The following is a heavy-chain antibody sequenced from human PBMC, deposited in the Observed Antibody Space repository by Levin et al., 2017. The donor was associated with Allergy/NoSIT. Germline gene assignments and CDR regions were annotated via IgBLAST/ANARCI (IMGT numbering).Heavy chain of an antibody. D-gene: IGHD2-15*01. V-gene: IGHV3-23*01. Sequence: GESLKISCAASGFTFGSYTMSWVRQAPGKGLEWVSAISGSGVGTYYADSVKGRFTISRDNSKNTLYLQLNSLRAEDTAVYYCAKDPPGGSSNFFDSWGQGTLVTVSS. CDR3: AKDPPGGSSNFFDS. J-gene: IGHJ4*02. CDR2: ISGSGVGT. CDR1: GFTFGSYT.